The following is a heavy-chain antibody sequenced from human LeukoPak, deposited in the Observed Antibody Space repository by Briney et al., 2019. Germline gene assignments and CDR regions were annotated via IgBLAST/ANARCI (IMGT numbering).Heavy chain of an antibody. Sequence: PGGSLRLSCAASGFTSSAYYMRGVRPAPGEGLGWVSYISSRGRTIYYADSVKGRFTISRDNAKNSLYLQMNSRRAEDTAVYYCARERSGYPNDYWGQGTLVTVSS. J-gene: IGHJ4*02. CDR1: GFTSSAYY. V-gene: IGHV3-11*01. CDR3: ARERSGYPNDY. D-gene: IGHD5-18*01. CDR2: ISSRGRTI.